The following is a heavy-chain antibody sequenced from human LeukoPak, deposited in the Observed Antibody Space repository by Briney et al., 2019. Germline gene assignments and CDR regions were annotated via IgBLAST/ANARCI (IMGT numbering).Heavy chain of an antibody. CDR3: ARTPREYQLPSDY. CDR1: GYTFTAYY. J-gene: IGHJ4*02. V-gene: IGHV1-2*02. Sequence: ASVKVSCKASGYTFTAYYMHWVRQAPGQGLEWMGWINPNSGGTNYAQTFQGRVTMTRDTSITTAYMELSRLISDDTAVHYCARTPREYQLPSDYWGQGTLVTVSS. CDR2: INPNSGGT. D-gene: IGHD2-2*01.